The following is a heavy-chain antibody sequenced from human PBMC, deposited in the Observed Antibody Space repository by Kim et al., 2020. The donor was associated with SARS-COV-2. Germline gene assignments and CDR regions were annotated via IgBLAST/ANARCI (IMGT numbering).Heavy chain of an antibody. CDR3: AEEPRSGYTWFDP. CDR2: ISYDGSTK. J-gene: IGHJ5*02. CDR1: GFTFSSYD. V-gene: IGHV3-30*18. Sequence: GGSLRLSCAASGFTFSSYDMHWVRQAPGKGLEWVSVISYDGSTKYYADSVKGRFTITSDNSKNTLYQQINSLGAEATALYYCAEEPRSGYTWFDPWGQGT. D-gene: IGHD3-3*01.